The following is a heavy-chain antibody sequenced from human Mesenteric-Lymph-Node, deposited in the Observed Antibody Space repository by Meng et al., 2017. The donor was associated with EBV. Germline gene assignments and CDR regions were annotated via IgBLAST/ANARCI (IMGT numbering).Heavy chain of an antibody. Sequence: QLQSQESGPGLVKPSETLSLPCTVSGGSISSSSYYWGWIRQPPGKGLEWIGNIYYSGSTYYSPSLESRVTISVDTSKNQFSLKLSSVTAADSAVYYCARRISSGWMDSWGQGTLVTVSS. D-gene: IGHD6-19*01. CDR2: IYYSGST. J-gene: IGHJ5*01. V-gene: IGHV4-39*01. CDR3: ARRISSGWMDS. CDR1: GGSISSSSYY.